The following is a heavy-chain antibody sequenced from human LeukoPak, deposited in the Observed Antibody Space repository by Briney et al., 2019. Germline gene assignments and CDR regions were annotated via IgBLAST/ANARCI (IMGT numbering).Heavy chain of an antibody. CDR1: GFTFSDYY. V-gene: IGHV3-11*01. Sequence: PGGSLRLSCAASGFTFSDYYMSWIRQAAGKGLEWVSYISSSGSTIYYADSVKGRFTISRGNAKNSLYLQMNSLRAEDTAVYYCARAVRRRYSSSWYDAFDIWGQGAMVTVSS. CDR3: ARAVRRRYSSSWYDAFDI. J-gene: IGHJ3*02. D-gene: IGHD6-13*01. CDR2: ISSSGSTI.